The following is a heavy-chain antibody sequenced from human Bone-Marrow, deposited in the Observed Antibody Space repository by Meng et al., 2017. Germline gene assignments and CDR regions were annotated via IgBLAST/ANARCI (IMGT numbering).Heavy chain of an antibody. D-gene: IGHD2-2*01. Sequence: QVQLQQSVPGGVKPSQPLSVTCAISGDSVSSNIAAWNWIRQSPSRGLEWLGRIYYRSMWSNNYAVSVKSRVTINPDTYKNQFSLQLNSVTPEDTAVYYCAREPDSTSGGFDYWGQGTLVTVSS. CDR3: AREPDSTSGGFDY. J-gene: IGHJ4*02. CDR2: IYYRSMWSN. V-gene: IGHV6-1*01. CDR1: GDSVSSNIAA.